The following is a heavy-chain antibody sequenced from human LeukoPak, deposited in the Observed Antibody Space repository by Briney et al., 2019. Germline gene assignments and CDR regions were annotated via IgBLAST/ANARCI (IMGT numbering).Heavy chain of an antibody. CDR3: ARAPTYGSGSYAIDS. D-gene: IGHD3-10*01. V-gene: IGHV4-30-4*08. CDR2: IYYSGST. Sequence: SETLSLTCTVSGGSISSGDYYWSWIRQPPGKGLEWIGYIYYSGSTYYNPSLKSRVTISVDTSKNQFSLKLSSVTAADTAVYYCARAPTYGSGSYAIDSWGQGTLVTVSS. CDR1: GGSISSGDYY. J-gene: IGHJ5*01.